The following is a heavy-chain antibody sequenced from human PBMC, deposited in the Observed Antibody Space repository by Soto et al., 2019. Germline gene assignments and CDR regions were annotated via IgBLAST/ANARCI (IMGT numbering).Heavy chain of an antibody. D-gene: IGHD2-21*02. CDR2: ISGSGGTT. CDR1: GFTFSSYA. V-gene: IGHV3-23*01. Sequence: EVQLLESGGGLVQPGGSLRLSCAASGFTFSSYAMSWVRQAPGRGLEWVSAISGSGGTTYYGDSVRGRFTVSRDNSRDTLYLQMSSLRADDTALYYCARNCGGGCYTNFDYWGQGTLVTVSS. J-gene: IGHJ4*02. CDR3: ARNCGGGCYTNFDY.